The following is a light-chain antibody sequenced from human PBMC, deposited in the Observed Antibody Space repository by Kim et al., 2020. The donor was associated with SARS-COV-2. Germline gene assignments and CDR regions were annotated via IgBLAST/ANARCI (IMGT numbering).Light chain of an antibody. CDR1: QSVSRDC. CDR2: GAS. Sequence: SPGEGATPSGRASQSVSRDCLAWYQQKPGQTPRLFIYGASTRATGISDRFSGSGSGTDFTLTINRLEPEDSAVYYCQQYGSSPLTFGGGTKVDIK. CDR3: QQYGSSPLT. V-gene: IGKV3-20*01. J-gene: IGKJ4*01.